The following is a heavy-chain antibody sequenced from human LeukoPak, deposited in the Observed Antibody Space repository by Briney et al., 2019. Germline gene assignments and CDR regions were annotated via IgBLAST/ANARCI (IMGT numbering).Heavy chain of an antibody. V-gene: IGHV3-9*01. CDR2: ISWNSGSI. CDR1: GFTFDDYA. D-gene: IGHD3-3*01. CDR3: AKNQYYDFWSGCYFDY. J-gene: IGHJ4*02. Sequence: GRSLRLSCAASGFTFDDYAMHWVRQAPGTGLEWVSGISWNSGSIGYADSVKGRFTISRDNAKNSLYLQMNSLRAEDTALYYCAKNQYYDFWSGCYFDYWGQGTLVTVSS.